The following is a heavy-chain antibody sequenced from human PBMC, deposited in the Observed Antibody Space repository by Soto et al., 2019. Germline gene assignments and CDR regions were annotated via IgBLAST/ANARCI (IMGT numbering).Heavy chain of an antibody. CDR3: ARDGGCRDGYTVGCNLFDP. V-gene: IGHV3-33*01. D-gene: IGHD5-12*01. CDR1: GFTFSSYG. CDR2: IWYDGSNK. J-gene: IGHJ5*02. Sequence: QVQLVESGGGVVQPGRSLRLSCAASGFTFSSYGMHWVCQAPGKGLEWVAVIWYDGSNKYYADSVKGRFTISRDNSKNTLYLQMNSMRAEDTAVYYCARDGGCRDGYTVGCNLFDPWGQGTLVTVSS.